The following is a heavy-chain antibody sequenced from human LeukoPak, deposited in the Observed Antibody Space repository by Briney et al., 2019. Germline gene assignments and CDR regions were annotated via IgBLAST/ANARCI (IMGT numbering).Heavy chain of an antibody. CDR1: GDSINSYY. V-gene: IGHV4-59*01. CDR3: ARVRRVDTAMVTGYYFDY. D-gene: IGHD5-18*01. Sequence: SETLSLTCTVSGDSINSYYWSWIRQPPGKGLEYIGYFYYSGSTNYNPSLRSRVTISVDTSKNQFSLDVRSVTAADTAVYYCARVRRVDTAMVTGYYFDYWGQGTLVTVSS. CDR2: FYYSGST. J-gene: IGHJ4*02.